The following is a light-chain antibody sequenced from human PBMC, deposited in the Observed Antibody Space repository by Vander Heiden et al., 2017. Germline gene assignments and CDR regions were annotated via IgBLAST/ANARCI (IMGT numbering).Light chain of an antibody. CDR1: QSVRSSY. CDR3: QQYCSSPWT. Sequence: EIVLTQSPGTLSLSPGERATLSCRASQSVRSSYLAWYQQKPGQAPRLLIYGASSRATGIPDRFSGSGSGTDFTLTISRLEPEDFAVYYCQQYCSSPWTFGQGTKVEIK. CDR2: GAS. J-gene: IGKJ1*01. V-gene: IGKV3-20*01.